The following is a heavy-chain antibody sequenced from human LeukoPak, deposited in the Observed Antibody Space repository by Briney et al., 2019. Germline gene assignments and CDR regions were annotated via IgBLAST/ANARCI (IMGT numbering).Heavy chain of an antibody. Sequence: GESLKISCKGSGYRFTSYWIGWVRPMPGKGLEWMGIIYPGDSDTRYSPSFQGQVTISADKSISTAYLQWSSLKASDTAMYYCARRHVDTAMAPILYDYWGQGTLVTVSS. J-gene: IGHJ4*02. CDR2: IYPGDSDT. V-gene: IGHV5-51*01. D-gene: IGHD5-18*01. CDR3: ARRHVDTAMAPILYDY. CDR1: GYRFTSYW.